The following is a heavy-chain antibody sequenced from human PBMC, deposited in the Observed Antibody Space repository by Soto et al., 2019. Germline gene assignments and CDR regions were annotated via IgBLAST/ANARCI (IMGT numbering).Heavy chain of an antibody. V-gene: IGHV3-30*18. J-gene: IGHJ4*02. CDR3: SKEDASGRYLLDY. CDR1: GFTFSGYG. CDR2: ISYYGTNE. D-gene: IGHD1-26*01. Sequence: PGGSLGLSCEASGFTFSGYGMHWVRQAPGKGLEWVAVISYYGTNEYYEDSVKGRFTISRDNSKNTLYLQMNSLRIEDTAVYFCSKEDASGRYLLDYWGQGSQVTVSA.